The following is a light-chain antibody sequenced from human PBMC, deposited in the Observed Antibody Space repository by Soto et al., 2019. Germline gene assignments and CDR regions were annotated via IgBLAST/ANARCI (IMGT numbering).Light chain of an antibody. V-gene: IGLV2-14*02. Sequence: QSALTQPASVSGSPGQSITISCTGTSSDVGSYNLVSWYQQHPGKAPKLMIYEVSNRPSGVSNRFSGSKSGNTASLTISGLQAEDEADYYCSSYTSSSTLNYVFGTGTKVTVL. CDR3: SSYTSSSTLNYV. CDR2: EVS. J-gene: IGLJ1*01. CDR1: SSDVGSYNL.